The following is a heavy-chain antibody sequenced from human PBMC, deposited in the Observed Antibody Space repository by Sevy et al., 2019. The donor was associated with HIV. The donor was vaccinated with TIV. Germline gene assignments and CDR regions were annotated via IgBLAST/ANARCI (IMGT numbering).Heavy chain of an antibody. V-gene: IGHV3-49*04. CDR3: TSTVVGIAVAGAGLLDY. D-gene: IGHD6-19*01. CDR1: GFTFGDYA. CDR2: IRSKAYGGTT. J-gene: IGHJ4*02. Sequence: GGSQRLSRTASGFTFGDYAMSWVRQAPGKGMEWVGFIRSKAYGGTTEYAASVKGGFTISRDDSKSITYLQMNSLKTEDTAVYYCTSTVVGIAVAGAGLLDYWGQGTLVTVSS.